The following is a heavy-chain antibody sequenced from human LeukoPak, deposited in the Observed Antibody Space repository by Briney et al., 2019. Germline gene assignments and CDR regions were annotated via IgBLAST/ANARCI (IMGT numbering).Heavy chain of an antibody. D-gene: IGHD3-22*01. CDR3: ATISDITMIVGRNYYGMDV. CDR1: GYTLTELS. J-gene: IGHJ6*02. V-gene: IGHV1-24*01. CDR2: FDSEDGET. Sequence: VASVKVSCKVSGYTLTELSMHWVRQAPGKGLEWMGGFDSEDGETIYAQKFQGRVTMTEDTSTDTAYMELSSLRSEDTAVYYCATISDITMIVGRNYYGMDVWGQGTTVTVSS.